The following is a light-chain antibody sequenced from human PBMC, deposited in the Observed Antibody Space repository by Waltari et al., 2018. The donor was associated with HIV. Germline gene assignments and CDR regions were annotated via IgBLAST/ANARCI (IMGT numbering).Light chain of an antibody. V-gene: IGLV3-10*01. CDR2: EDS. CDR3: YSTDNSCDHVV. J-gene: IGLJ2*01. Sequence: SYELTQPPSVSVSPGQTARITCSGAALPKKYTYWYQQKSGQAPVLVIYEDSERPSGIPERFSASSSGTMATLTISGAQVEDEADYYCYSTDNSCDHVVFGGGTKLTVL. CDR1: ALPKKY.